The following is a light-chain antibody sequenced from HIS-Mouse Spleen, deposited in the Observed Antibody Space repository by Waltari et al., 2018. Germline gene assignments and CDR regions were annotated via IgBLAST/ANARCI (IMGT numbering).Light chain of an antibody. CDR1: QSVSSY. Sequence: EIVLTQSPATLSLSPGERATLSCRASQSVSSYLAWYQQKPGQAPRLLIYDASNRATGIPARFSGSGSGTDVTLTISSLEPEDFAVYYCQQRSNWPPRTFGQGTRLEIK. J-gene: IGKJ5*01. CDR3: QQRSNWPPRT. CDR2: DAS. V-gene: IGKV3-11*01.